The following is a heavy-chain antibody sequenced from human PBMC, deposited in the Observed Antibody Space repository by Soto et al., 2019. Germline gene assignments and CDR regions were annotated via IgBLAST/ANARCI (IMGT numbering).Heavy chain of an antibody. CDR2: LKSDNGGA. J-gene: IGHJ6*02. D-gene: IGHD2-15*01. CDR1: GYTFTGHY. Sequence: GASVKVSCKASGYTFTGHYMHWVRQVSGKGLEYLGWLKSDNGGAYFAPKFQGRVTMTRDTSINTAYMELRRLRSDDTAIYFCARGRDAASQFYSPHGMDVWGQGTTVTVSS. CDR3: ARGRDAASQFYSPHGMDV. V-gene: IGHV1-2*02.